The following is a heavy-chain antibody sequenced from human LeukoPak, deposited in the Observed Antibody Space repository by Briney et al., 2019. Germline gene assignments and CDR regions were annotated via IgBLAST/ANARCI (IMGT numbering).Heavy chain of an antibody. V-gene: IGHV4-30-2*02. D-gene: IGHD5-12*01. J-gene: IGHJ4*02. CDR3: ARYIVATTRHFDY. Sequence: SETLSLTCAVSGGSISSDGYSWSWIRQPPGKGLEWIGYIYHSGSTYYNPSLKSRVTISVDTSKNQFSLKLSSVTAADTAVYYCARYIVATTRHFDYWGQGTLVTVSS. CDR1: GGSISSDGYS. CDR2: IYHSGST.